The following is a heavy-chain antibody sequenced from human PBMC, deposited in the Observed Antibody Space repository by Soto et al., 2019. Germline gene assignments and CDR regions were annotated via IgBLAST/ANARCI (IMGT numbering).Heavy chain of an antibody. Sequence: PGGSLRLSCAASGFTFSSYAMSWVRQAPGKGLEGVSAISGSGGSTYYADSVKGRFTISRDNSKNTRYLQMNSVRAEETAVYYCGKEGYSYGSDYWGQGTLVTVSS. CDR2: ISGSGGST. J-gene: IGHJ4*02. D-gene: IGHD5-18*01. CDR1: GFTFSSYA. CDR3: GKEGYSYGSDY. V-gene: IGHV3-23*01.